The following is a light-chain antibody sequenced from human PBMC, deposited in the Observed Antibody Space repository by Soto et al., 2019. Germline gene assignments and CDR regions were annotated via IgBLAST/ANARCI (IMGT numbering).Light chain of an antibody. CDR1: QSISNW. Sequence: DIQMTQSPSTLPASVVVRVPITCGASQSISNWLAWYQQKPGTAPKLLIYHASTLESGVPSRFSGSGSGTDFTLTITRLAREDFAVYYCQQYGNSPKTFGQGTKVDIK. J-gene: IGKJ1*01. CDR3: QQYGNSPKT. CDR2: HAS. V-gene: IGKV1-5*01.